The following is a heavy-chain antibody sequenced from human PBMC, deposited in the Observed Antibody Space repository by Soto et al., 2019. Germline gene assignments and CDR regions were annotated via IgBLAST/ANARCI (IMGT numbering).Heavy chain of an antibody. J-gene: IGHJ5*02. V-gene: IGHV1-18*01. CDR2: INTYNDNT. D-gene: IGHD3-22*01. Sequence: ASVKVSCKVSGDTFSTYGVSWLRQAPGQGLEWMGWINTYNDNTNYAQRLQGRVTMTTDTSTSTVYMELRSLRSDDTAVYYCAIAVVGGPQNRFAPWTQGAHVTVSS. CDR3: AIAVVGGPQNRFAP. CDR1: GDTFSTYG.